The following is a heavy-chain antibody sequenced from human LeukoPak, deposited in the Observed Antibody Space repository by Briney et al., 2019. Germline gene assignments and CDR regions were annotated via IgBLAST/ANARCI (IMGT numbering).Heavy chain of an antibody. D-gene: IGHD3-16*01. CDR3: TRNGGGLGY. CDR2: IRSTGAGGNT. V-gene: IGHV3-23*01. Sequence: GGSLRLSCAASGFTFSNYDMIWVRQAPGKGLEWVSSIRSTGAGGNTYSADSVKGRLTTSRDDSKSTLFLQMDSLTAEDTAVYYCTRNGGGLGYWGQGALVIVSS. J-gene: IGHJ4*02. CDR1: GFTFSNYD.